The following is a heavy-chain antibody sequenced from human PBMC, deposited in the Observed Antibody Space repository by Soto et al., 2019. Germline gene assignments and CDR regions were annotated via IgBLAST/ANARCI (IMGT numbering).Heavy chain of an antibody. J-gene: IGHJ5*02. CDR2: IYYSGST. V-gene: IGHV4-4*02. CDR1: GGSISSSNW. Sequence: SETLSLTCAVSGGSISSSNWWSWVRQPPGKGLEWIGYIYYSGSTYYNPSLKSRVTISVDTPKNQFSLKLSSVTPADTAVYYCATSVFPWGQGTLVTVSS. CDR3: ATSVFP.